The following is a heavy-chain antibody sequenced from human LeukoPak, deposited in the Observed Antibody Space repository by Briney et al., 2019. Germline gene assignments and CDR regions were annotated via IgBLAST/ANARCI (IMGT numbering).Heavy chain of an antibody. Sequence: PGGSLRLSCAASGFTFDDYAMHWVRQAPGKGLEWVSLISGDGGSTYYADSVKGRFTISRDNSKNSLYLQMNSLRTEDTDLYYCAKDQGAGVHAFDIWGQGTMVTVSS. CDR3: AKDQGAGVHAFDI. CDR1: GFTFDDYA. CDR2: ISGDGGST. J-gene: IGHJ3*02. D-gene: IGHD4/OR15-4a*01. V-gene: IGHV3-43*02.